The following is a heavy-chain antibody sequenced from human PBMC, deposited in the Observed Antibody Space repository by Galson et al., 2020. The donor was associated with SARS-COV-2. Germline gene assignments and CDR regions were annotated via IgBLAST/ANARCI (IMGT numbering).Heavy chain of an antibody. CDR3: ASYSEAVAGY. CDR1: GSTFSSYA. V-gene: IGHV3-30-3*01. CDR2: ISYDGSNK. D-gene: IGHD6-19*01. Sequence: PGGSLRLSCAAPGSTFSSYAMHWVRQAPGKGLEWVAVISYDGSNKYYADSVKGRFTISRDNSKNTLYLQMNSLRAEDTAVYYCASYSEAVAGYWGQGTLVTVSS. J-gene: IGHJ4*02.